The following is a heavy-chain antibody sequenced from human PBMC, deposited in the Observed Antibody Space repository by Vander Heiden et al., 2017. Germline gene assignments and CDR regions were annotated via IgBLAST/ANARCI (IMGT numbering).Heavy chain of an antibody. V-gene: IGHV4-39*01. CDR3: ARRGRGLGWFDP. Sequence: QLQLQESGPGLVKPSETLSLTCTVPGRSSSSSSYYWGWIRQPPGKGLEWIGSIYYSGSTYYNPSLKSRVTISVDTSKNQFSLKLSSGTAADTAVYYCARRGRGLGWFDPWGQGTLVTVSS. CDR1: GRSSSSSSYY. D-gene: IGHD3-10*01. CDR2: IYYSGST. J-gene: IGHJ5*02.